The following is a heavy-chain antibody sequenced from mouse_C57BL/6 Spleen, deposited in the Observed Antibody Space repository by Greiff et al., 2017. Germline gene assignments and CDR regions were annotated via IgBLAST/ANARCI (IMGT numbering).Heavy chain of an antibody. CDR3: AKNSPYGNYDAMDY. CDR1: GFSLTSYG. Sequence: VKLMESGPGLVQPSQSLSITCTVSGFSLTSYGVHWVRQSPGKGLEWLGVIWRGGSTDYNAAFMSRLSITKDNSKSQVFFKMNSLQADDTAIYYCAKNSPYGNYDAMDYWGQGTSVTVSS. V-gene: IGHV2-5*01. J-gene: IGHJ4*01. CDR2: IWRGGST. D-gene: IGHD2-1*01.